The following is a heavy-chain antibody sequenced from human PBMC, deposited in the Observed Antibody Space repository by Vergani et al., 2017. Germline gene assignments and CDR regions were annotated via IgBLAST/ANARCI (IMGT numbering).Heavy chain of an antibody. D-gene: IGHD5-18*01. CDR1: GCSISSGSYY. V-gene: IGHV4-61*02. CDR3: ARDLRRQLWSKNWFDP. J-gene: IGHJ5*02. Sequence: QVQLQESGPGLVKPSQTLSLTCTVSGCSISSGSYYWSWIRQPAGKGLEWIGRIYTSGSTNYNPSLKSRVTISVDTSKNQFSLKLSSVTAADTAVYYCARDLRRQLWSKNWFDPWGQGTLVTVSS. CDR2: IYTSGST.